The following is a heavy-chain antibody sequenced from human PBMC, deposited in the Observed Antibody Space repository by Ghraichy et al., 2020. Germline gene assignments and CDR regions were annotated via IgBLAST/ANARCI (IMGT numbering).Heavy chain of an antibody. CDR1: GFSLSTGRVG. D-gene: IGHD7-27*01. V-gene: IGHV2-5*02. CDR3: AHRASHWGYTWFDP. CDR2: IYWDDDK. J-gene: IGHJ5*02. Sequence: GPTLVKPTQNLTLTCTFSGFSLSTGRVGVGWIRQPPGKALEWLAVIYWDDDKRYSPSLKSRLTITKDTSKNQVVLTMTNMDPVDTATYYCAHRASHWGYTWFDPWGQGTLVTVSS.